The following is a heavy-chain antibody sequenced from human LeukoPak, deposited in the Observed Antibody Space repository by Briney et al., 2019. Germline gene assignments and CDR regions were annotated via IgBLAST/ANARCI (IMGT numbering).Heavy chain of an antibody. D-gene: IGHD5-18*01. CDR1: GVSFSSYG. J-gene: IGHJ4*02. CDR3: AKVLWTGRGYSYGLHY. CDR2: IWYDGSNK. Sequence: PGGSLRLSCAASGVSFSSYGMHRVRQAPGKGLEWVAVIWYDGSNKYYADSVKGRFTISRDNSKNTLYLQMTSLRAEETAVYYSAKVLWTGRGYSYGLHYWGQGTLVTVSS. V-gene: IGHV3-33*06.